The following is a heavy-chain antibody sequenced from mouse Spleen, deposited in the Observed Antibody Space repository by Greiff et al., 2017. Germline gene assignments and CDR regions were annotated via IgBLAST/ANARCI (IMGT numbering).Heavy chain of an antibody. CDR1: GYTFTSYW. V-gene: IGHV1-52*01. CDR2: IDPSDSET. Sequence: QVQLQQPGAELVRPGSSVKLSCKASGYTFTSYWMHWVKQRPIQGLEWIGNIDPSDSETHYNQKFKDKATLTVDKSSSTAYMELRSLTSEDSAVYFCARGGDYYGSSVFAYWGQGTLVTVSA. CDR3: ARGGDYYGSSVFAY. D-gene: IGHD1-1*01. J-gene: IGHJ3*01.